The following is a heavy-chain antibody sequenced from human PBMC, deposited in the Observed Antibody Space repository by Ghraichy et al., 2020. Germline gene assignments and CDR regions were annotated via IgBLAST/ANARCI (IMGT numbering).Heavy chain of an antibody. CDR1: GYSFTSYG. Sequence: DSVKVSCKASGYSFTSYGISWVRQAPGQGLEWMGWIGTFSGNTDYSQKLQDRLTMTIDRSTSTAYMELRSLRSDDSAVYFCARDKGFCGTTSCYSPYFYGVDVWGQGTTVTVTS. J-gene: IGHJ6*02. CDR3: ARDKGFCGTTSCYSPYFYGVDV. D-gene: IGHD2-2*01. CDR2: IGTFSGNT. V-gene: IGHV1-18*01.